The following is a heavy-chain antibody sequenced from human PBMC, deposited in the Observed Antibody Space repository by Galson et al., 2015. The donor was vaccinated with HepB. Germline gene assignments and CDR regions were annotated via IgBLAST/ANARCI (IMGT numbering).Heavy chain of an antibody. D-gene: IGHD1-26*01. CDR3: TRDPWTSWYGSDAFDI. Sequence: SLRLSCAASGFTFGDYAMSWFRQAPGKGLEWVGFIRSKAYGGTTEYAASVNGRFTISRDYSKSIAYLQMNSLKTEDTAVYYCTRDPWTSWYGSDAFDIWGQGTMVTVSS. CDR1: GFTFGDYA. CDR2: IRSKAYGGTT. V-gene: IGHV3-49*03. J-gene: IGHJ3*02.